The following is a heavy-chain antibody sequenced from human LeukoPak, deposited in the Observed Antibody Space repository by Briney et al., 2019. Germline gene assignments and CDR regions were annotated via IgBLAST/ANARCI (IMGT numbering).Heavy chain of an antibody. CDR3: ARGFGREYNFAKY. D-gene: IGHD3-10*01. V-gene: IGHV4-59*01. CDR2: IYYSGST. CDR1: GGSISSYY. Sequence: SETLSLTCTVSGGSISSYYWSWIRQPPGKGLEWIGYIYYSGSTNYNPSLKSRVTISVDTSKNQFSLKLSSVTAADTAVYYCARGFGREYNFAKYWGQGTLVTVSS. J-gene: IGHJ4*02.